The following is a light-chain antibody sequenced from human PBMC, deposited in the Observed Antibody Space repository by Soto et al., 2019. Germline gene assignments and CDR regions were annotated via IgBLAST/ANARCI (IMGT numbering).Light chain of an antibody. J-gene: IGLJ2*01. CDR1: SSDVGGYNH. V-gene: IGLV2-14*01. CDR3: SSFTSTSTLVV. CDR2: DVT. Sequence: QSVLTQPASVSGSPGQSITISCTGTSSDVGGYNHVSWYQQYPGKAPKLMIYDVTGRPSGVSNRFSGSKSGNMASLTISGLQAEDEAHYYCSSFTSTSTLVVFGAGTQLTVL.